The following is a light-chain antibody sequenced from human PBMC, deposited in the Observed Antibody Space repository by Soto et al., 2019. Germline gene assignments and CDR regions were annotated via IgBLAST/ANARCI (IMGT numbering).Light chain of an antibody. V-gene: IGKV1-5*01. J-gene: IGKJ1*01. Sequence: DIQMTQSPSTLSASVGDRVTITCRASQSIANKLAWYQQKPGKAPKLLIYDASSLVSGVPSRFSGSGSGTEFTLTISSLRPDDFAIYYCQQYHNYWTFGQGTKVEIK. CDR1: QSIANK. CDR3: QQYHNYWT. CDR2: DAS.